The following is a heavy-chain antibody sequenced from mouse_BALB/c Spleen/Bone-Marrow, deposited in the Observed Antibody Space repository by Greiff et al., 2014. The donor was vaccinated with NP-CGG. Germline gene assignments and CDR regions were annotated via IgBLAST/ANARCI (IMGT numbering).Heavy chain of an antibody. D-gene: IGHD2-2*01. CDR3: ARERYGYDGWYFDV. J-gene: IGHJ1*01. V-gene: IGHV1S41*01. CDR1: GYTFTNYW. CDR2: IAPGSGST. Sequence: DLVKPGASVKLSCKASGYTFTNYWINWIKQRPGQGLGWIGRIAPGSGSTYYNEMFKGKTTLTVDTSSSTAYIQLSSLSSEDSDVYFCARERYGYDGWYFDVWGAGTTVTVSS.